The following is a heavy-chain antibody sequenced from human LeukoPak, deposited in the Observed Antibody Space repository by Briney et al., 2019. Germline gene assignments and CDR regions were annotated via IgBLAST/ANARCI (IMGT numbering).Heavy chain of an antibody. D-gene: IGHD2-21*02. CDR1: GFTFSSYA. V-gene: IGHV3-30*04. Sequence: GGSLRLSCAASGFTFSSYAMYWVRQAPGKGLEWVAVISYDGSNKYYADSVKGRFTISRDNSKNTLYLQMNSMRAEDTAVYYCARAPVVVTAAPDYWGQGTLVTVSS. CDR2: ISYDGSNK. J-gene: IGHJ4*02. CDR3: ARAPVVVTAAPDY.